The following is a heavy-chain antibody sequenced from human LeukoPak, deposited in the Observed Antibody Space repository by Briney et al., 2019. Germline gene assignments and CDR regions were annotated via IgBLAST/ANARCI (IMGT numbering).Heavy chain of an antibody. J-gene: IGHJ6*02. CDR1: GGSISSGGYY. V-gene: IGHV4-31*03. CDR3: ARGDYYIMDV. CDR2: IYYSGST. Sequence: PSETLSLTCTVSGGSISSGGYYWSWIRQHPGKGLEWVGYIYYSGSTYYNPSLKSRVTISVDTSKNQFSLKLSSVTAADTAVYYCARGDYYIMDVWGQGTTVTVSS.